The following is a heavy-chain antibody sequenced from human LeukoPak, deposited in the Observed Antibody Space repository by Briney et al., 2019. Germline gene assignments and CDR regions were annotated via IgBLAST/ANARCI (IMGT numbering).Heavy chain of an antibody. Sequence: GGSLRLSCSASGFTFSSCAMHWVRQAPGKGLEYVSAISSNGGSTYYADSVKGRFTISRDNSKNTLYLQMSSLRAEDTAVYYCANRVVRGVIPTSPCDYWGQGTLVTVSS. J-gene: IGHJ4*02. CDR1: GFTFSSCA. D-gene: IGHD3-10*01. CDR3: ANRVVRGVIPTSPCDY. CDR2: ISSNGGST. V-gene: IGHV3-64D*06.